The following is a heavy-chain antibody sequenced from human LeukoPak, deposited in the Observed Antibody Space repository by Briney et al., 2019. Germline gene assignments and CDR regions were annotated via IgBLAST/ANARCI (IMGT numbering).Heavy chain of an antibody. CDR1: GFTFSSFA. D-gene: IGHD7-27*01. V-gene: IGHV3-23*01. CDR3: AKDGGLWVSAHWGDS. Sequence: GGSLRLSCAASGFTFSSFAMNWVRQAPGKGLEWVSTITTSDGNTYYADSVKGRFTVSRDNSKNTLYLQMNSLRAEDTAVYYCAKDGGLWVSAHWGDSWGRGTLVTVSS. CDR2: ITTSDGNT. J-gene: IGHJ4*02.